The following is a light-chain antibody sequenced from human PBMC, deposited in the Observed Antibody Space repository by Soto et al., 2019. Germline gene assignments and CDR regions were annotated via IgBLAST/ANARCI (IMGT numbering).Light chain of an antibody. CDR2: AGS. V-gene: IGKV1-39*01. CDR1: QSISIY. Sequence: DIPITQSPSSPSAPVGDRVTNTCRASQSISIYVNWYQQKPGEAPILLIYAGSSLQSGVPSRFGGSGSGTDFTLTITSLQPEDFATYYCQQSYSTPTFGGGTKVDIK. CDR3: QQSYSTPT. J-gene: IGKJ4*01.